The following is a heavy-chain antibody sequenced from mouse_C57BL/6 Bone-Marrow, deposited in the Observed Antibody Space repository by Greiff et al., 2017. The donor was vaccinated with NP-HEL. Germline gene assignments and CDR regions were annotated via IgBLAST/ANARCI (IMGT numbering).Heavy chain of an antibody. D-gene: IGHD6-1*01. CDR3: ARSPSCWYFDV. CDR2: IDPSDSYT. Sequence: QVQLQQPGAELVMPGASVKLSCKASGYTFTSYWMHWVKQRPGQGLEWIGEIDPSDSYTNYNQKFKGKSTLTVDKSSSTAYMQLSSLTSEDSAVYYCARSPSCWYFDVWGTGTTVTVSS. J-gene: IGHJ1*03. V-gene: IGHV1-69*01. CDR1: GYTFTSYW.